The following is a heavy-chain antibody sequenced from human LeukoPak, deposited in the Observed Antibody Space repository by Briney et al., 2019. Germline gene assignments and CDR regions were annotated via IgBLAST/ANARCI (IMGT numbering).Heavy chain of an antibody. CDR1: GFTFSSYW. CDR2: IKQDGSEK. D-gene: IGHD1-26*01. J-gene: IGHJ6*02. CDR3: ARFRDSGSYYYYYGTDV. V-gene: IGHV3-7*03. Sequence: PGGSLRLSCAASGFTFSSYWMSWVRQAPGKGLEWVANIKQDGSEKYYVDSVKGRFTISRDNAKNSLYLQMNSLRAEDTAVYYCARFRDSGSYYYYYGTDVWGQGTTVTVSS.